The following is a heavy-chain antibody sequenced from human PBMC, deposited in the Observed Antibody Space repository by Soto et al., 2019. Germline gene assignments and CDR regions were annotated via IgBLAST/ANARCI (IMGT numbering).Heavy chain of an antibody. D-gene: IGHD5-12*01. CDR2: IYNSGSP. V-gene: IGHV4-59*08. Sequence: QVQLQESGPGLVKPWETLSLTCTVSGGSMTNYHWSWIRQPPGKGLEWIGYIYNSGSPSYNPSLKSRVTLLPDTSKNQFSPRLSSVTAADTAVYYCARHLRGSDFRGSWGFDFWGQGTLVTVSS. CDR3: ARHLRGSDFRGSWGFDF. CDR1: GGSMTNYH. J-gene: IGHJ4*02.